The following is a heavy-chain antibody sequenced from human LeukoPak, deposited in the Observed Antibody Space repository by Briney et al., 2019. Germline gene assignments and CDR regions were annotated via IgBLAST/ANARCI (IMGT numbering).Heavy chain of an antibody. J-gene: IGHJ5*02. V-gene: IGHV3-30*18. CDR3: AKDVSWNWFDP. Sequence: GGSLRLSCAASGFTFSTYAIHWVRQAPGKGLEWVAVISYDGSNKYYADSVKGRFTISRDNSKNTLYLQMNTLRAEDTAVYYCAKDVSWNWFDPWGQGTLVTVSS. CDR1: GFTFSTYA. CDR2: ISYDGSNK.